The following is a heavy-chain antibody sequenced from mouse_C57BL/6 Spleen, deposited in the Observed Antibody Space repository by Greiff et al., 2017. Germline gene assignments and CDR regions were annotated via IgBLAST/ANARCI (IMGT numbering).Heavy chain of an antibody. V-gene: IGHV1-64*01. J-gene: IGHJ2*01. CDR1: GYTFTRYW. D-gene: IGHD1-1*01. Sequence: VQLQQPGAELVKPGASVTLSCKASGYTFTRYWMHWVKQRPGHGLEWIGMIHPNSGSTNYTEKFKSKATLTVDKASSTAYMQVSSLTSEDSAVYYGARSTTVRGNYFDYWGQGTTLTVSS. CDR2: IHPNSGST. CDR3: ARSTTVRGNYFDY.